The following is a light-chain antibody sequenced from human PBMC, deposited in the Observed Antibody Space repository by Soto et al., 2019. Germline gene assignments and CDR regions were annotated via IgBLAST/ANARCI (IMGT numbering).Light chain of an antibody. CDR2: AAS. J-gene: IGKJ3*01. CDR3: QQSYSAPLT. V-gene: IGKV1-39*01. Sequence: DIQMTQSPSSLSAYVGDRVTITCRASQSISSYLNWYQQKPGKAPKLLIYAASSLQSGVPSRFSGSGSGTDFTLTISCLPPEDFATYYCQQSYSAPLTFGPGTKVYIK. CDR1: QSISSY.